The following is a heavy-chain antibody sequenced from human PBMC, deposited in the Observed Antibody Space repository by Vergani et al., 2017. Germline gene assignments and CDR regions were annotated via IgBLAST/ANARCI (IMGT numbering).Heavy chain of an antibody. J-gene: IGHJ4*02. CDR2: IYSTGST. CDR3: ARMGGYDEGDAFRIGYFDS. Sequence: QVRLQESGPGLVKPSETLSLTCTVSGGSITYGAFYWNWIRQHPGKGLEWIGYIYSTGSTHHNPSLRRRINMSVDTSKNQFSLKLNSVTAADTAMYYCARMGGYDEGDAFRIGYFDSWGPGILVTVSS. D-gene: IGHD3-22*01. CDR1: GGSITYGAFY. V-gene: IGHV4-31*03.